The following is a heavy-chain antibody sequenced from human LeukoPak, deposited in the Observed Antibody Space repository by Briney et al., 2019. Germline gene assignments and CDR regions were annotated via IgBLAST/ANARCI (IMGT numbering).Heavy chain of an antibody. D-gene: IGHD3-16*01. CDR1: GFTFSSYA. Sequence: GGSLRLSCAASGFTFSSYAMSWVRQAPGKGLEWVSAISGSGGSTYYADSVKGRFTISRDNSKNTLYLQMNSLRAEDTAVYYCAKDHFSSYDYAWGSPIDYWGQGTLVTVSS. V-gene: IGHV3-23*01. CDR2: ISGSGGST. CDR3: AKDHFSSYDYAWGSPIDY. J-gene: IGHJ4*02.